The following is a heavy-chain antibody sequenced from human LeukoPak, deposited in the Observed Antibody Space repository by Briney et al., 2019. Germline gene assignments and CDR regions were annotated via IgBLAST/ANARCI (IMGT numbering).Heavy chain of an antibody. D-gene: IGHD4-17*01. J-gene: IGHJ6*02. CDR3: ARETTVTTGSYYYYYGMDV. V-gene: IGHV3-66*01. Sequence: GGSLRLSCAASGFTVGSNYMSWVRQAPGKGLEWVSVIYSGGSTYYADSVKGRFTISRDNSKNTLYLQMNSLRAEDTAVYYCARETTVTTGSYYYYYGMDVWGQGTTVTVSS. CDR1: GFTVGSNY. CDR2: IYSGGST.